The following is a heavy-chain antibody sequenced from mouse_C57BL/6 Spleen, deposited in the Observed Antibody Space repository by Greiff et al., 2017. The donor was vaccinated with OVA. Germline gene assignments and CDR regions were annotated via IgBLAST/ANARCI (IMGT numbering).Heavy chain of an antibody. Sequence: EVQRVESGGGLVQPGGSLSLSCAASGFTFTDYYMSWVRQPPGKALEWLGFIRNKANGYTTEYSASVKGRFTISRDNSQSILYLQMNVLSAEDSATYYCARPSLCAMDYWGQGTSVTVSS. CDR1: GFTFTDYY. J-gene: IGHJ4*01. CDR2: IRNKANGYTT. CDR3: ARPSLCAMDY. V-gene: IGHV7-3*01.